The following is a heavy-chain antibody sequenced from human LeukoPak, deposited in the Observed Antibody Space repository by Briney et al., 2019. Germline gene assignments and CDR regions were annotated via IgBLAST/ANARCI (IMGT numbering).Heavy chain of an antibody. CDR1: GFTFSSYW. V-gene: IGHV3-23*01. CDR3: AKDAVAGVY. Sequence: GGSLRLSCAASGFTFSSYWMSWVRQAPGKGLEWVSVISSGGGSTYYADSVKGRFTISRDNSKNTLFLQMNSLRAEDTAVYYCAKDAVAGVYWGQGTLVTVSS. CDR2: ISSGGGST. D-gene: IGHD6-19*01. J-gene: IGHJ4*02.